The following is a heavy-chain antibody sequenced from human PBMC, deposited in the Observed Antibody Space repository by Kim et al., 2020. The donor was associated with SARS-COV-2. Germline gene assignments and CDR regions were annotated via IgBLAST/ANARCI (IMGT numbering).Heavy chain of an antibody. D-gene: IGHD3-3*01. V-gene: IGHV4-59*01. CDR1: GGSISSYY. Sequence: SETLSLTCTVSGGSISSYYWSWIRQPPGKGLEWIGYIYYSGSTNYNPSLKSRVTISVDTSKNQFSLKLSSVTAADTAVYYCARAGDFWSGYRAYGMDVWGQGTTVTVSS. J-gene: IGHJ6*02. CDR2: IYYSGST. CDR3: ARAGDFWSGYRAYGMDV.